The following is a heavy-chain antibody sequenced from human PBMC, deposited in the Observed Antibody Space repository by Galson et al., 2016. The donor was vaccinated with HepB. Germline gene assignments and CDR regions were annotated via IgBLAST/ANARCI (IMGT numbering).Heavy chain of an antibody. CDR1: GYTFTNHG. J-gene: IGHJ4*02. CDR3: ARAFYYDSSGYNPYYFDY. Sequence: SVKVSCKASGYTFTNHGISWVRQAPGQGLEWMGWISGYKGITDFAQKFQGRVTMTTDTSTSTAYMELRSLRSDDTAVYYCARAFYYDSSGYNPYYFDYWGQGTLVIVPA. D-gene: IGHD3-22*01. V-gene: IGHV1-18*04. CDR2: ISGYKGIT.